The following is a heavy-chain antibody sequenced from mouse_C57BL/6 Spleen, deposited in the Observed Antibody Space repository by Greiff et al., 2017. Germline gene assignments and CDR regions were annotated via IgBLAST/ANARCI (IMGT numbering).Heavy chain of an antibody. CDR1: GYTFTDYE. V-gene: IGHV1-15*01. D-gene: IGHD2-3*01. CDR3: TREEIYDGYLFAY. J-gene: IGHJ3*01. Sequence: QVQLQQSGAELVRPGASVTLSCKASGYTFTDYEMHWVKQTPVHGLEWIGAIDPETGGTASNQKFKGKAILTADKSSSTAYMELRRLTSEDSAVYYCTREEIYDGYLFAYWGQGTLVTVSA. CDR2: IDPETGGT.